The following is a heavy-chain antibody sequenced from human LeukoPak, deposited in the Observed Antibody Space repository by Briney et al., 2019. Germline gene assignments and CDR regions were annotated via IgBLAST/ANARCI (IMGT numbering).Heavy chain of an antibody. J-gene: IGHJ4*02. CDR3: VRDTS. CDR2: IYSGGGT. CDR1: GVTVSSNH. Sequence: GGSMRLSCAVSGVTVSSNHMSWVRQAPGKGLEWVSAIYSGGGTYYADSVKGRFTLSRDNSKNTLYLQMNSLRAEDTAVYYCVRDTSWGQGTLVTVSS. V-gene: IGHV3-66*01.